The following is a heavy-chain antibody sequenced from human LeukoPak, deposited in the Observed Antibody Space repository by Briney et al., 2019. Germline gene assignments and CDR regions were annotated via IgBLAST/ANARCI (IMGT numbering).Heavy chain of an antibody. CDR2: IYNSGTI. CDR3: ARGAYSRYFDY. J-gene: IGHJ4*02. D-gene: IGHD6-13*01. Sequence: SETLSLTCAVSGGSISSTNWWSWVRQSPGRGLEWIGEIYNSGTINYNPSLKSRVTISVDKSKNQFSLMLNSVTAADTAVYYCARGAYSRYFDYWGQGTLLTVSS. CDR1: GGSISSTNW. V-gene: IGHV4-4*02.